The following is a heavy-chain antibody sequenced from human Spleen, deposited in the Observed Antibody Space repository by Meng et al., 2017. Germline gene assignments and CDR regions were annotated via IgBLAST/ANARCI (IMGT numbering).Heavy chain of an antibody. J-gene: IGHJ6*02. V-gene: IGHV3-7*01. CDR1: GFTFSSYW. D-gene: IGHD3-3*01. Sequence: GESLKISCAASGFTFSSYWMSWVRQAPGKGPEWVANIKQDGSEKYYVDSVKGRFTISRDNAKNSLYLQMNSLRAEDTAVYYCARDRSPYYDFWSGYYPRYYYYGMDVWGQGTTVTVSS. CDR2: IKQDGSEK. CDR3: ARDRSPYYDFWSGYYPRYYYYGMDV.